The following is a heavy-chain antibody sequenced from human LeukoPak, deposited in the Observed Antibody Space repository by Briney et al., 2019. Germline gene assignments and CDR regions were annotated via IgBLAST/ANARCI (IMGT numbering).Heavy chain of an antibody. Sequence: GGSLRLSCAASGFTFSSYGMRWVRQAPGKGLEWVAVISYDGSNKYYADSVKGRFTISRDNSKNTLYLQMNSLRAGDTAVYYCAKDPAYVSSGYYFDYWGQGTLVTVSS. V-gene: IGHV3-30*18. D-gene: IGHD3-22*01. CDR2: ISYDGSNK. CDR3: AKDPAYVSSGYYFDY. CDR1: GFTFSSYG. J-gene: IGHJ4*02.